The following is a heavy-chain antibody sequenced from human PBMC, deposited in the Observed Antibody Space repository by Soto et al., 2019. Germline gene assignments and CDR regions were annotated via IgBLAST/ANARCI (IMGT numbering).Heavy chain of an antibody. CDR2: ISGSGGST. J-gene: IGHJ6*02. D-gene: IGHD6-13*01. CDR1: GFTFSSYA. V-gene: IGHV3-23*01. CDR3: AKDSIGAGTLFAVSGPYYYYGMDV. Sequence: LRLSCAASGFTFSSYAMSWVRQAPGKGLEWVSAISGSGGSTYYADSVKGRFTISRDNSKNTLYLQMNSLRAEDTAVYYCAKDSIGAGTLFAVSGPYYYYGMDVWGQGTTVTVSS.